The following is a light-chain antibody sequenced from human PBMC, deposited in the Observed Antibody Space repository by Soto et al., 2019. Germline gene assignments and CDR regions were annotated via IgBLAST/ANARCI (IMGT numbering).Light chain of an antibody. Sequence: QLVLTQSPSASASLGASVKLTCTLSSGPITYAIAWHQQQPEKGPRYLMKVNSDGSHTKGDGIPDRFSGSSSGAERYLTISSLQSEDEADYYCQTWGTAIVVFGGGTQLTVL. CDR2: VNSDGSH. CDR1: SGPITYA. CDR3: QTWGTAIVV. V-gene: IGLV4-69*01. J-gene: IGLJ2*01.